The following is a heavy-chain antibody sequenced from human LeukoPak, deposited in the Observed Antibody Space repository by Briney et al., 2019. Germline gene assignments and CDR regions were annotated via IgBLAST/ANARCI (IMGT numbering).Heavy chain of an antibody. J-gene: IGHJ4*02. Sequence: SVKVSCKPSGGSFSSYDISWVRQAPGQGLEWMGGIIPIFGTANYAQKFQGRVTVTADESTSTAYMELSSLRSEDTAVYYCASNLLYCSSTSCYFDYWGQGTLVTVSS. D-gene: IGHD2-2*01. CDR1: GGSFSSYD. CDR3: ASNLLYCSSTSCYFDY. V-gene: IGHV1-69*13. CDR2: IIPIFGTA.